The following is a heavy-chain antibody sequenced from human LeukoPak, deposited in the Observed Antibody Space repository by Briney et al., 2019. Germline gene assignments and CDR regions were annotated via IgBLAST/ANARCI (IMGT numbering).Heavy chain of an antibody. CDR1: GFTFSSYS. D-gene: IGHD3-3*01. J-gene: IGHJ4*02. CDR3: AREPFWSGYYSNLHFDY. V-gene: IGHV3-21*01. Sequence: GGSLRLSCAASGFTFSSYSMNWVRQAPGKGLEWVASISSSSSYIYYADSVKGRFTISRDNAKNSLYLQMNSLRAEDTAVYYCAREPFWSGYYSNLHFDYWGQGTLVTVSS. CDR2: ISSSSSYI.